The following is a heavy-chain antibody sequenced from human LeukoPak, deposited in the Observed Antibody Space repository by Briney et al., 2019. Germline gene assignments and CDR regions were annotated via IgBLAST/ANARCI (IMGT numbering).Heavy chain of an antibody. CDR1: GGSFSGYY. D-gene: IGHD2-15*01. CDR3: ARGYCSGGSCYYYYGMDV. Sequence: SETLSLTCAVYGGSFSGYYWSWIRQPPGKGLEWIGEINHSGGTNYNPSLKSRVTISVDTSKNQFSLKLSSVTAADTAVYYCARGYCSGGSCYYYYGMDVWGKGTTVTVSS. CDR2: INHSGGT. J-gene: IGHJ6*04. V-gene: IGHV4-34*01.